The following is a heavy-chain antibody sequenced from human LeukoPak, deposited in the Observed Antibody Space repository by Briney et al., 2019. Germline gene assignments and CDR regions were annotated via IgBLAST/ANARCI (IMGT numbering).Heavy chain of an antibody. D-gene: IGHD3-22*01. J-gene: IGHJ5*02. CDR2: ISSSGSTI. CDR3: ARGYYYDSSDWFDP. Sequence: PGGSLRLSCAASGFTFSSYAMSWVRQAPGKGLEWVSYISSSGSTIYYADSVKGRFTISRDNAKNSLYLQMNSLRAEDTAVYYCARGYYYDSSDWFDPWGQGTLVTVSS. V-gene: IGHV3-48*04. CDR1: GFTFSSYA.